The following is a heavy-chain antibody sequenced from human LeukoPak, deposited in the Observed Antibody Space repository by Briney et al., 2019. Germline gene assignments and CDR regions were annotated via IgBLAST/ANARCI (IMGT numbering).Heavy chain of an antibody. Sequence: NPSETLSLTCTVSGGSVSSGTYYWSWIRQPPGKGLEWIGYIYHSGSTNYNPSLKSRVTVSVDTSKNQCSLKLSPVTTADTAVYYCTRSTNLEAFDIWGQGTMVTVSS. D-gene: IGHD2-8*01. V-gene: IGHV4-61*01. J-gene: IGHJ3*02. CDR1: GGSVSSGTYY. CDR2: IYHSGST. CDR3: TRSTNLEAFDI.